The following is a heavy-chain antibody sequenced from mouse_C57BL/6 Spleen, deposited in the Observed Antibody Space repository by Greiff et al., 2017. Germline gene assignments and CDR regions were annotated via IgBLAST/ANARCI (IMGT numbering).Heavy chain of an antibody. D-gene: IGHD2-1*01. J-gene: IGHJ4*01. CDR2: IDPSDSET. Sequence: QVQLKQPGAELVRPGSSVKLSCKASGYTFTSYWMHWVKQRPIQGLEWIGNIDPSDSETHYNQKFKDKATLTVDKSSSTAYMQISSLTSEDSSVYYCARFYGKDYAMDYWGQGTSVTVSS. V-gene: IGHV1-52*01. CDR1: GYTFTSYW. CDR3: ARFYGKDYAMDY.